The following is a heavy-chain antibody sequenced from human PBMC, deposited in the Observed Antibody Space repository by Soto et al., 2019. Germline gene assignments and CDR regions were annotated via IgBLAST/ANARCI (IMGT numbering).Heavy chain of an antibody. V-gene: IGHV4-30-4*08. CDR2: IYYSGST. D-gene: IGHD6-6*01. J-gene: IGHJ5*02. Sequence: PSETLSLTCTVSGGSISSGDYYWSWIRQPPGKGLEWIGYIYYSGSTYYNPSLKSRVTISVDTSKNQFSLKLGSVTTADTAVSYCARERPDGARLDPWGQGTLVTVSS. CDR1: GGSISSGDYY. CDR3: ARERPDGARLDP.